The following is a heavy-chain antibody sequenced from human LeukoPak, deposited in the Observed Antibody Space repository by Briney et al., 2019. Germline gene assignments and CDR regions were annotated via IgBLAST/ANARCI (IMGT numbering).Heavy chain of an antibody. CDR2: IIPIFGTA. Sequence: SVKVSCKASGGTFSSYAWVRQAPGQGLEWMGGIIPIFGTANYAQKFQGRATITADESTSTAYMELSSLRSEDTAVYYCARDIWSTLYYYYYGMDVWGQGTTVTVSS. D-gene: IGHD3-16*01. CDR1: GGTFSSYA. V-gene: IGHV1-69*01. J-gene: IGHJ6*02. CDR3: ARDIWSTLYYYYYGMDV.